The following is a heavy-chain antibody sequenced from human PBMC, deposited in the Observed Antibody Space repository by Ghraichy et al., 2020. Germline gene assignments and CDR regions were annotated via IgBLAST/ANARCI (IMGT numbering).Heavy chain of an antibody. J-gene: IGHJ4*02. CDR1: GFTFSSYW. CDR3: ARVADQRHSNIYFET. V-gene: IGHV3-7*01. Sequence: PGGSLRLSCAASGFTFSSYWMNWVRQVPGKGLEWVANINEDGSDKRYLESVRGRFTISRDNTENSLFLQMNSLRAEDTALYFCARVADQRHSNIYFETWGRGTLVTVSS. CDR2: INEDGSDK. D-gene: IGHD2/OR15-2a*01.